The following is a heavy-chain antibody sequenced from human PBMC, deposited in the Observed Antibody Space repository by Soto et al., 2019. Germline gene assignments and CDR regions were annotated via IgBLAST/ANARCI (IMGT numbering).Heavy chain of an antibody. CDR1: GYTFTSYG. D-gene: IGHD4-4*01. CDR2: IRAYNGNK. Sequence: QVQLVQSGAAVKKPGASVKVSCKASGYTFTSYGISWVRQAPGQGLEWMGWIRAYNGNKNYAQKLQGRVTMNTDICPSTVYVELRGLRSDDTAVYYCARDHPENYYSWWFDPWGKGTLVTDSS. CDR3: ARDHPENYYSWWFDP. J-gene: IGHJ5*02. V-gene: IGHV1-18*04.